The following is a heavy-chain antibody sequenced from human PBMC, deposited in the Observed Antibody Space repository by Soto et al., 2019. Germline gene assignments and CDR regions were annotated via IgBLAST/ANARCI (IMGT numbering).Heavy chain of an antibody. CDR2: IYYSGST. Sequence: PSETLSLTCTVSGGSISSGDYYWSWIRQPPGKGLEWIGYIYYSGSTYYNPSLKSRVTISVDTSKNQFSLKLSSVTAADTAVYYCATHYGSGSYYPYYYYGMDVWGQGTTVTVS. V-gene: IGHV4-30-4*01. J-gene: IGHJ6*02. CDR1: GGSISSGDYY. CDR3: ATHYGSGSYYPYYYYGMDV. D-gene: IGHD3-10*01.